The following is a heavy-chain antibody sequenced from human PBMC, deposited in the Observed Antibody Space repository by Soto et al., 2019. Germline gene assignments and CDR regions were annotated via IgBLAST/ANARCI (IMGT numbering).Heavy chain of an antibody. Sequence: GGSLRLSCAASGFTFSSYGMHWVRQAPGKGLEWVAVISYDGSNKYYADSMKGRFTISRDNSKNTLYLQMNSLRAEDTAVYYCAKETATLELPTDYWGQGTLVTVSS. CDR2: ISYDGSNK. J-gene: IGHJ4*02. CDR1: GFTFSSYG. V-gene: IGHV3-30*18. CDR3: AKETATLELPTDY. D-gene: IGHD3-10*01.